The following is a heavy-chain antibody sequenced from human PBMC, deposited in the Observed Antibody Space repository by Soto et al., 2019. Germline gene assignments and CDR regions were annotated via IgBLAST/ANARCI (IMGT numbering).Heavy chain of an antibody. D-gene: IGHD3-3*01. Sequence: ASVEVSCKXSGYTFTGYYMHWVRQAPGQGLEWMGWINPNSGGTNYAQKFQGRVTMTRDTSISTAYMELSRLRSDDTAVYYCARSSGITDSTDVRGQGTTVTVSS. V-gene: IGHV1-2*02. CDR3: ARSSGITDSTDV. CDR2: INPNSGGT. CDR1: GYTFTGYY. J-gene: IGHJ6*02.